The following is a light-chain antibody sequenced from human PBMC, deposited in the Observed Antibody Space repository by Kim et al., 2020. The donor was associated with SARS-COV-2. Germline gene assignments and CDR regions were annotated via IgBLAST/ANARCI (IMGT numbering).Light chain of an antibody. J-gene: IGKJ2*02. CDR2: CAS. CDR3: QQYGTSPWT. V-gene: IGKV3-20*01. CDR1: HSLDKTL. Sequence: LSPGGSATLSCRPSHSLDKTLLAWYQQRPGQAPRLLIYCASSSTTSIPDRFSGSGSGTDFTLPITRLEPEDFAVYFCQQYGTSPWTFGQETKLEI.